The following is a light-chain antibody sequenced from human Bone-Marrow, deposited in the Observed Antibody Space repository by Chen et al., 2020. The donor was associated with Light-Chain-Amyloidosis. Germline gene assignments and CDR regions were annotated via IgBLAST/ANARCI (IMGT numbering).Light chain of an antibody. Sequence: DIRMTQSPSSLSASVGAKITISCRTSHHIENYLNWYQQKPGTAPKLLIFLASRLQSGVPSRFSGRGSGTSFTLTIDNLQPEDFATYYCQQSYSLPLTFGGGTKV. CDR3: QQSYSLPLT. J-gene: IGKJ4*02. CDR2: LAS. V-gene: IGKV1-39*01. CDR1: HHIENY.